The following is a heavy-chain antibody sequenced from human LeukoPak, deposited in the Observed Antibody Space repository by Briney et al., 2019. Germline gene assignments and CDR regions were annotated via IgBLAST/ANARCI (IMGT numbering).Heavy chain of an antibody. CDR2: MNPNSGNT. D-gene: IGHD6-13*01. J-gene: IGHJ4*02. V-gene: IGHV1-8*03. CDR3: ARTAAAGWGPDY. Sequence: AALVKVSCKASGYTFTSYDINWVRQATGQGLEWMGWMNPNSGNTGYAQKFQGRVTITRNTSISTAYMELSSLRSEDTAVYYCARTAAAGWGPDYWGQGTLVTVSS. CDR1: GYTFTSYD.